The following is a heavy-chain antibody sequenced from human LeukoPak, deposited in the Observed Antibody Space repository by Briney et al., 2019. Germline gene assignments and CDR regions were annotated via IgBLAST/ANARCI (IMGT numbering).Heavy chain of an antibody. D-gene: IGHD3-10*01. CDR3: ASPFNGVDY. V-gene: IGHV3-11*01. Sequence: GGSLGLSCAASGFTFSDYYMTWIRQAPGKGLECVSYISSSASTIYYADSVKGRFTISRDNAKNSLYLQMNSLRAEDTAVYYCASPFNGVDYWGQGTLVTVSS. CDR2: ISSSASTI. CDR1: GFTFSDYY. J-gene: IGHJ4*02.